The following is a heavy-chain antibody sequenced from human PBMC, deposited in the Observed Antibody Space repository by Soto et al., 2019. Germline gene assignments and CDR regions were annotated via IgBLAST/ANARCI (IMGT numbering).Heavy chain of an antibody. J-gene: IGHJ3*02. CDR1: GGSMSSYY. D-gene: IGHD3-10*01. V-gene: IGHV4-59*08. CDR3: ARRYGGAFDI. CDR2: IYYSGST. Sequence: SXTLSLTCTVSGGSMSSYYWSWIRQPPGKGLEWIGYIYYSGSTNYNPSLKSRVTISVDTSKNQFSLKLSSVTAADTAVYYCARRYGGAFDIWGQGTMVTVSS.